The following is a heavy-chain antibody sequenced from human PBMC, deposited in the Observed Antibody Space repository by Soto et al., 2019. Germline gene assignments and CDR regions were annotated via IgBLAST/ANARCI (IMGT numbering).Heavy chain of an antibody. CDR2: INPNSGGT. J-gene: IGHJ4*02. V-gene: IGHV1-2*04. CDR1: GYTFTGYY. D-gene: IGHD1-7*01. Sequence: QVQLVQSGAEVKKPGASVKVSCKASGYTFTGYYMHWVRQAPGQGLGWMGWINPNSGGTNYAQKFRSWVTMTGDTSISTAYMELGRLSSDDTAVYYGARERDWNYPFDYWGQGTLVTVSS. CDR3: ARERDWNYPFDY.